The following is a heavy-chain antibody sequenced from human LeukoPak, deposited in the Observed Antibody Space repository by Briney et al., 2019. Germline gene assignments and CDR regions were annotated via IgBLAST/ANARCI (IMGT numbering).Heavy chain of an antibody. Sequence: PGGSLRLSCAASGFTFSNAWMSWVRQAPGKGLEWVSRIRSKTDGGTTDYAAPVKCRFTISRDDSKNTLYLQMNSLKTEDTAVYYCTTDITIELELPIDYWGQGTLVTVSS. J-gene: IGHJ4*02. CDR1: GFTFSNAW. CDR2: IRSKTDGGTT. V-gene: IGHV3-15*01. CDR3: TTDITIELELPIDY. D-gene: IGHD1-7*01.